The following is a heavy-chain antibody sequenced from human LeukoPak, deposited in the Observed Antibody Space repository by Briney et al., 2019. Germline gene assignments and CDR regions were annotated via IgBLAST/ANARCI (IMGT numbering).Heavy chain of an antibody. V-gene: IGHV4-34*01. J-gene: IGHJ4*02. D-gene: IGHD2-2*02. CDR2: INHSGST. CDR3: ERGLNAAIFNY. CDR1: GGSFSGYY. Sequence: SETLSLTCAVYGGSFSGYYWSWIRQPPGKGLEWIGEINHSGSTNYNPSLKSRVTISVATSKNPFSLKLSSVTAADTAVYYCERGLNAAIFNYWGQGTLVTVSS.